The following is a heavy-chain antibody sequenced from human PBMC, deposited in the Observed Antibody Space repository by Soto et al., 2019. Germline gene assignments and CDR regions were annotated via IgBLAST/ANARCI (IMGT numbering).Heavy chain of an antibody. CDR2: IYYSGST. J-gene: IGHJ5*02. Sequence: PSETLSLTCTVSGGSISGYYRSWIRQPPGKGLEWIGYIYYSGSTNYNPSLKSRVTISVDTSKNQFSLKLSSVTAADTAVYYCARERKYYDSSGYFDLAWFDPWGQGTLVTVSS. D-gene: IGHD3-22*01. CDR1: GGSISGYY. V-gene: IGHV4-59*01. CDR3: ARERKYYDSSGYFDLAWFDP.